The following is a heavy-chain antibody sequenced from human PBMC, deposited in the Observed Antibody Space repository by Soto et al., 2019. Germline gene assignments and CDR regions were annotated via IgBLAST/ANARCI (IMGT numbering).Heavy chain of an antibody. CDR2: ISGSGGST. CDR3: AKEDHGPWFGELLSFDY. J-gene: IGHJ4*02. V-gene: IGHV3-23*01. Sequence: PGGSLRLSCAASGFTFSSYAMSWVRQAPGKGLEWVSAISGSGGSTYYADSVKGRFTISRDNSKNTLYLQMNSLRAEDTAVYYCAKEDHGPWFGELLSFDYWGQGTLVTVSS. CDR1: GFTFSSYA. D-gene: IGHD3-10*01.